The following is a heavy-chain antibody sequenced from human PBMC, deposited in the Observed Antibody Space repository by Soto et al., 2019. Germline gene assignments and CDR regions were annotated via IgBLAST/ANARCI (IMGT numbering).Heavy chain of an antibody. CDR3: ARNYCSGGTCYSDFDY. J-gene: IGHJ4*02. Sequence: SETLSLTCTVSGGSISSSSYYWGWIRQPPGKGLEWIGSIFYSGSTYYNPSLKSRVTISVDTSKNQFSLKLSSVTAADTAVYYCARNYCSGGTCYSDFDYWGQGILVTVSS. V-gene: IGHV4-39*01. CDR2: IFYSGST. CDR1: GGSISSSSYY. D-gene: IGHD2-15*01.